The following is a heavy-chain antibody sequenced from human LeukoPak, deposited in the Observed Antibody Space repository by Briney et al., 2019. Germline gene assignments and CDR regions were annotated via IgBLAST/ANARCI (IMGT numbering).Heavy chain of an antibody. Sequence: ASVKVSFKASGYTFTGYYMHWVRQAPGQGPEWMGWINPNSGGTNYAQKFQGRVTMTRDTSISTAYMELSRLRSDDTAVYYCARGTLLNIAAAGTGYWGQGTLVTVSS. CDR3: ARGTLLNIAAAGTGY. J-gene: IGHJ4*02. CDR1: GYTFTGYY. D-gene: IGHD6-13*01. V-gene: IGHV1-2*02. CDR2: INPNSGGT.